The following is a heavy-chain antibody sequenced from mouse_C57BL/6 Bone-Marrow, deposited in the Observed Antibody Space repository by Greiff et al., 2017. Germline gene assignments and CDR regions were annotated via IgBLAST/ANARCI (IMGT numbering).Heavy chain of an antibody. D-gene: IGHD1-1*01. CDR3: ARDYGSSYWYFDV. CDR1: GYTFTSYD. J-gene: IGHJ1*03. V-gene: IGHV1-85*01. CDR2: IYPRDGST. Sequence: VQGVASGPELVKPGASVKLSCKASGYTFTSYDINWVKQRPGQGLEWIGWIYPRDGSTKYNEKFKGKATLTVDPSSSTAYMELHSLTSGDSAVYFCARDYGSSYWYFDVWGTGTTVTVSS.